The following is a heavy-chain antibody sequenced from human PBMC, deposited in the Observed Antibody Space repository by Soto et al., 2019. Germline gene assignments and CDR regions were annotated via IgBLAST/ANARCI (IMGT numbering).Heavy chain of an antibody. D-gene: IGHD2-15*01. Sequence: QVQLVQSGAEVKKPGASVRVSCKASGYTFTRSDVYWVRQATGQGLELMGWMNPNTGNTGYAQKFQGRVTMTRNTYISTAYMELSSLRSEDTAVYYCARGSNHCSGGSCYSDWFDPWGQGTPVTVSS. CDR1: GYTFTRSD. CDR2: MNPNTGNT. J-gene: IGHJ5*02. CDR3: ARGSNHCSGGSCYSDWFDP. V-gene: IGHV1-8*01.